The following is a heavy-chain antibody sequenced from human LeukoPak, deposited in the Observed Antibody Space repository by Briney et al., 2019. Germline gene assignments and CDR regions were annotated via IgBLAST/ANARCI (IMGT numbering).Heavy chain of an antibody. CDR3: ARTGDYYDSSGYYYEYDY. V-gene: IGHV1-18*01. Sequence: ASVKVSCKASGYTFTSYGISWVRQAPGQGLEWMGWISAYNGNTNYAQKLQGRVTMTTDTSTSTAYMELRSLRSDDTAVYYCARTGDYYDSSGYYYEYDYWGQGTLVTVSS. D-gene: IGHD3-22*01. CDR2: ISAYNGNT. CDR1: GYTFTSYG. J-gene: IGHJ4*02.